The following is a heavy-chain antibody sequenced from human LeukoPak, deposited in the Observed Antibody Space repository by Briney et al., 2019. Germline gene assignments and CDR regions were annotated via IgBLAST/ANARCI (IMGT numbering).Heavy chain of an antibody. J-gene: IGHJ4*02. CDR3: ARDLDSYGSY. V-gene: IGHV3-53*01. CDR2: IYSDGST. CDR1: GFTVSSSY. D-gene: IGHD5-18*01. Sequence: PGGSLRLSCAASGFTVSSSYMSWVRQAPGNGLEWVSVIYSDGSTYYADSVKGRFTISRDNSKNTLYLQMNSLRAEDTAVYYCARDLDSYGSYWGQGTLVTVSS.